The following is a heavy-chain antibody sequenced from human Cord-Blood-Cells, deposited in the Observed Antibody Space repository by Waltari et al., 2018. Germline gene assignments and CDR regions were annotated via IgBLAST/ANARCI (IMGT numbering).Heavy chain of an antibody. CDR2: INPNSGGT. J-gene: IGHJ3*02. V-gene: IGHV1-2*02. CDR3: ARANRSRDAFDI. CDR1: GYTFTGYY. Sequence: QVQLMQSGAAVKKPGASVKVSCKASGYTFTGYYLHWVRQAPGQGLEWMGWINPNSGGTNDAQKFQGRVTMTRDTSISTAYMELSRLRSDDTAVYYCARANRSRDAFDIWGQGTMVTVSS.